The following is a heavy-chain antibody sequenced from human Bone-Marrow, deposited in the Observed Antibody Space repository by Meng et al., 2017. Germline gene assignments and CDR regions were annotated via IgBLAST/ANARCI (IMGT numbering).Heavy chain of an antibody. CDR2: IYPSDSDT. Sequence: GESLKISCKGSGYSFTSYWIGWVRQMPGKGLEWMAIIYPSDSDTIYSPSFQGQVSISADKSISTAYLQWSSLKASDTAVYYCARGVAVGGTDYYSWFDPWGQGTLVTVSS. CDR1: GYSFTSYW. J-gene: IGHJ5*02. V-gene: IGHV5-51*01. CDR3: ARGVAVGGTDYYSWFDP. D-gene: IGHD6-19*01.